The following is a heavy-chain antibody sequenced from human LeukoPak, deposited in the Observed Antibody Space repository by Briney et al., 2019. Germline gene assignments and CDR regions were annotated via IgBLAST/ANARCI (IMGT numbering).Heavy chain of an antibody. Sequence: PSETPSLTCAVSSYSISSGYYWGWIRQPPGKGLEWIGNIYHSGSTYYNPSLKSRVTISVDTSKNQFSLKLNSVTAADTAVYYCARYGYSSSAGDYWGQGTLVTVSS. J-gene: IGHJ4*02. CDR3: ARYGYSSSAGDY. V-gene: IGHV4-38-2*01. CDR1: SYSISSGYY. D-gene: IGHD6-6*01. CDR2: IYHSGST.